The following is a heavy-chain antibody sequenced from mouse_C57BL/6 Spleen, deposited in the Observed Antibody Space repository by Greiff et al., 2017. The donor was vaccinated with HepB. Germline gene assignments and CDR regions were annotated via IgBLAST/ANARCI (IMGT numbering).Heavy chain of an antibody. J-gene: IGHJ4*01. CDR3: ARSLPYAMDY. D-gene: IGHD2-10*01. V-gene: IGHV1-81*01. Sequence: VQLQQSGAELARPGASVKLSCKASGYTFTSYGISWVKQRTGQGLEWIGEIYPRSGNTYYNEKFKGKATLTADKSSSTAYMELRSLTSEDSAVYFCARSLPYAMDYWGQGTSVTVSS. CDR2: IYPRSGNT. CDR1: GYTFTSYG.